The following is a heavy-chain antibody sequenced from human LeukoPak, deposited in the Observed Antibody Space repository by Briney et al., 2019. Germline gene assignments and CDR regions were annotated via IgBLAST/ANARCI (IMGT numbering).Heavy chain of an antibody. CDR2: IQYDRTNE. J-gene: IGHJ6*03. CDR3: AREGEYHYYLDV. Sequence: PGGSLRLSCAASAFTFSSYGMHWVRQAPGKGLEWVAYIQYDRTNEQYAHSVKGRFRISRDNSNNILYLQMNSLRAEDTAVYYCAREGEYHYYLDVWGKGTTVTVSS. V-gene: IGHV3-30*02. CDR1: AFTFSSYG. D-gene: IGHD3-16*01.